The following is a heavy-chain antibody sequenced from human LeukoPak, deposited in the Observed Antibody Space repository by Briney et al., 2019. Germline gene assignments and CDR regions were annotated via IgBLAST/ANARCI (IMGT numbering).Heavy chain of an antibody. CDR1: GFTFSSYG. Sequence: PGGSLRLSCAASGFTFSSYGMHWVRQAPGKGLEWVAVIWYDGSNKYYADSVKGRFTISRDNSKNTLYLQMNSLRAEDTAVYYCARLPYCSSTSCYYGWFDPWGQGTLVTVSS. CDR3: ARLPYCSSTSCYYGWFDP. V-gene: IGHV3-33*01. D-gene: IGHD2-2*01. J-gene: IGHJ5*02. CDR2: IWYDGSNK.